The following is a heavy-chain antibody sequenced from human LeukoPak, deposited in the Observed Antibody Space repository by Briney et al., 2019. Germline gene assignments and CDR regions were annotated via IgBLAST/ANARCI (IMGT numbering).Heavy chain of an antibody. D-gene: IGHD3-10*01. CDR2: IYYSGST. J-gene: IGHJ6*03. CDR3: ARLGFPITMVRGVIMTFNLPYYYYYYMDV. Sequence: SETLSLTCTVSGGSISSYYWSWIRQPPGKGLEWIGYIYYSGSTNYNPSLKSRVTISVDTSKNQFSLKLSSVTAADTAVYYCARLGFPITMVRGVIMTFNLPYYYYYYMDVWGKGTTVTISS. CDR1: GGSISSYY. V-gene: IGHV4-59*08.